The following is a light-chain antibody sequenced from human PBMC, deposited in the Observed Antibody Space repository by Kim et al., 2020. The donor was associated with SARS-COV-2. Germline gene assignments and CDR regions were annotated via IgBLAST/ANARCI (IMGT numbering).Light chain of an antibody. CDR1: QGINSS. J-gene: IGKJ4*01. Sequence: ASVGDTVTITCRASQGINSSLAWYQQRPGKAPNLLIYSAFTLHSGVPSRFSGSGSGTDFTLTITSLQPEDFATYHCQQHHSFPLTFGGGTKVDIK. CDR2: SAF. CDR3: QQHHSFPLT. V-gene: IGKV1-9*01.